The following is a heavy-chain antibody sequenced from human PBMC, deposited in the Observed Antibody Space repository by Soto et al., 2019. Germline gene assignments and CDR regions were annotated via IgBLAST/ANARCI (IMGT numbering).Heavy chain of an antibody. J-gene: IGHJ6*02. D-gene: IGHD1-26*01. CDR3: ARGSWELLSGMDV. V-gene: IGHV4-59*01. Sequence: SETLSLTCTVSGGSIISYYWSWIRQPPGKGLEWIGYIYYSGSTNYNPSLKSRVTISVDTSKNQFSLRLSSVSAADTAVYYCARGSWELLSGMDVWGQGTTVTVSS. CDR1: GGSIISYY. CDR2: IYYSGST.